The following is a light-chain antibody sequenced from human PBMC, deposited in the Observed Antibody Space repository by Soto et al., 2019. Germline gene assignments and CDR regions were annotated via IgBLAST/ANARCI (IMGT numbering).Light chain of an antibody. CDR2: DAS. Sequence: ENVLTQSPVTLSLSPGERATLSCRASQSVSNQLAWYQQKPGQAPRLLIYDASRRVTGIPARFSGSGSGTDFTLTLSSLEPEDFAVYYCQQRAGSSTFGQGTRLEIK. V-gene: IGKV3-11*01. J-gene: IGKJ5*01. CDR1: QSVSNQ. CDR3: QQRAGSST.